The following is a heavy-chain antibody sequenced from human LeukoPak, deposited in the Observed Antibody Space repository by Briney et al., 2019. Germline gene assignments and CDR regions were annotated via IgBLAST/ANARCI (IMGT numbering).Heavy chain of an antibody. CDR1: GFTFSNYS. CDR2: IKGKRDGETT. CDR3: TSLVGSPTY. D-gene: IGHD4-23*01. Sequence: PGGSLRLSCAGSGFTFSNYSMNWVRPAPGKGLEWVGRIKGKRDGETTDYAALVKSRFSISRDDSKNTVYLQMNSLRTEDTAVYYCTSLVGSPTYWGQGTLVAVSS. J-gene: IGHJ4*02. V-gene: IGHV3-15*01.